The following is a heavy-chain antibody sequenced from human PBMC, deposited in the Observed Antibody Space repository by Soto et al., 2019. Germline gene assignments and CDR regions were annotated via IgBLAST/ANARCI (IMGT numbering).Heavy chain of an antibody. CDR3: ARGITLPTPLDY. V-gene: IGHV1-3*01. J-gene: IGHJ4*02. Sequence: ASVKVSCKASGGTFSSYAISWVRQAPGQRLEWMGWINAGNGNTKYSQKFQGRVTITRDTSASTAYMELSSLRSEDTAVYYCARGITLPTPLDYWGQGTLVTVSS. D-gene: IGHD1-20*01. CDR2: INAGNGNT. CDR1: GGTFSSYA.